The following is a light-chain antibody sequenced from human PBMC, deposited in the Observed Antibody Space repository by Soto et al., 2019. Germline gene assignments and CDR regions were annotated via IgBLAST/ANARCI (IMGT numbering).Light chain of an antibody. CDR3: QQYNRAPPP. CDR2: AAS. Sequence: DIQMTQSPSSLSASIGDRVTITCRASQDISNYLAGYQQKPWKAPKVLIYAASSLQSGAPSRFSGSGSGTDLTLTISRLQPEYLAADYCQQYNRAPPPFGQGTEVQI. V-gene: IGKV1-27*01. J-gene: IGKJ1*01. CDR1: QDISNY.